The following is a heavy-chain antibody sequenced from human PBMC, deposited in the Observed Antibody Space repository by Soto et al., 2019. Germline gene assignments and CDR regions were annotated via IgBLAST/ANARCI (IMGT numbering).Heavy chain of an antibody. J-gene: IGHJ4*02. CDR2: ISYDGSNK. D-gene: IGHD1-26*01. V-gene: IGHV3-30*18. CDR1: GFTFSSYG. CDR3: AKDLGSGSYFTPAY. Sequence: SLRLSCAASGFTFSSYGMHWVRQAPGKGLEWVAVISYDGSNKYYADSVKGRFTISRDNSKNTLYLQMNSLRAEDTAVYYCAKDLGSGSYFTPAYWGQGTLVTVSS.